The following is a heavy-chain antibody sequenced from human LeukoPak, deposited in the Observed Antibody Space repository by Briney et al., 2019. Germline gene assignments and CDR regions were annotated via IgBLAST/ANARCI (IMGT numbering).Heavy chain of an antibody. CDR2: INPSGGST. Sequence: ASVKVPCKASGYTFTSYYMHWVRQAPGQGLEWMGIINPSGGSTSYAQKFQGRVTMTRDTSTSTVYMELSSLRSEDTAVYYCARESKVVPAAGYFDYWGRGTLVTVSS. V-gene: IGHV1-46*01. D-gene: IGHD2-2*01. CDR1: GYTFTSYY. CDR3: ARESKVVPAAGYFDY. J-gene: IGHJ4*02.